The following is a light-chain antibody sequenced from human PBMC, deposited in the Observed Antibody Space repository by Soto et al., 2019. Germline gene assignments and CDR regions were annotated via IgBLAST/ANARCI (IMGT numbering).Light chain of an antibody. Sequence: QSVLTQPPSVSGAPGQRVTISCTGSSSNIGAGYDVHWYQQLPGTAPKLLIYGNSNRPSGVPDRFSGSKPGTSASLAITGLQAEDEADYYCQSYDSSLSGSVFSGGTKLTVL. CDR3: QSYDSSLSGSV. CDR1: SSNIGAGYD. J-gene: IGLJ3*02. CDR2: GNS. V-gene: IGLV1-40*01.